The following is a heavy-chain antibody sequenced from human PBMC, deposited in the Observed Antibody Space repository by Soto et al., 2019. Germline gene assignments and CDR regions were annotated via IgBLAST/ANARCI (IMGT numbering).Heavy chain of an antibody. Sequence: SETLSLTCSVSLDSISNSYWTWIRQPAGKGLEWIGHIYSSGNANYNPYLKSRVNMSIDKSKNQLSLSLKSVTAEDTAIYYCAKGRGFYYDNYLDNWGQGTQVT. CDR1: LDSISNSY. J-gene: IGHJ4*02. V-gene: IGHV4-4*07. CDR2: IYSSGNA. CDR3: AKGRGFYYDNYLDN. D-gene: IGHD3-22*01.